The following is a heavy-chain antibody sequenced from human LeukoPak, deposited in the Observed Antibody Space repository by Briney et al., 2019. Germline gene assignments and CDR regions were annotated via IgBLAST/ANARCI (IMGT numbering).Heavy chain of an antibody. CDR2: MNPNSGNT. CDR3: ARVYVWGSSSSFDP. V-gene: IGHV1-8*03. J-gene: IGHJ5*02. Sequence: VKVSCKASGYTFTSYDINWVRQATGQGLEWMGWMNPNSGNTGYAQKFQGRVTITRNTSISTAYMELRSLRSEDTAVYYCARVYVWGSSSSFDPWGQGTLVTVSS. CDR1: GYTFTSYD. D-gene: IGHD6-6*01.